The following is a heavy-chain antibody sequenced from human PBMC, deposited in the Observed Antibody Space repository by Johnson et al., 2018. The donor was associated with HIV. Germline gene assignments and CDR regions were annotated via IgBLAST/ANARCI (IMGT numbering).Heavy chain of an antibody. CDR1: GFTFSSYA. V-gene: IGHV3-30*04. CDR3: AKDISDILTGGRDAFDI. J-gene: IGHJ3*02. Sequence: QVQLVESGGGVVQPGRSLRLSCAASGFTFSSYAIHWVRQAPAKGLEWVAVISYDGSDKYYADSVKGRFTISRDNAKNSLYLQMNSLRAEDTALYYCAKDISDILTGGRDAFDIWGQGTMVTVSS. CDR2: ISYDGSDK. D-gene: IGHD3-9*01.